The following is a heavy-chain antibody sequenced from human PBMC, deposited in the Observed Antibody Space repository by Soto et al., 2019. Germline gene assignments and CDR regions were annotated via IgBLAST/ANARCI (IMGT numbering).Heavy chain of an antibody. CDR1: GFTFDDYA. V-gene: IGHV3-43D*04. CDR3: AKGETTSLFYYYYGMDV. CDR2: ISWDGGST. D-gene: IGHD1-1*01. Sequence: PGGSLRLSCAASGFTFDDYAVHWVRQAPGKGLEWVSLISWDGGSTYYADSVKGRFTISRDNSKNSLYLQMNSLRAEDTALYYCAKGETTSLFYYYYGMDVWGQGTTVTVSS. J-gene: IGHJ6*02.